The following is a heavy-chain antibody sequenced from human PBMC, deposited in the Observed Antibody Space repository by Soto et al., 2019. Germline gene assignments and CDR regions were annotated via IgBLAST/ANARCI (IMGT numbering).Heavy chain of an antibody. CDR2: ISYDGSNK. CDR3: AKEVVNSGWTHFDF. CDR1: GFTFSSYA. D-gene: IGHD6-19*01. V-gene: IGHV3-30-3*01. Sequence: QVQLVESGGGVVQPGRSLRLSCAASGFTFSSYAMHWVRQAPGKGLEWVAVISYDGSNKYYADSVKGRFTISRDNSRDTLYLQMNSLRDEDTAVYFCAKEVVNSGWTHFDFWGQGTLVTVSS. J-gene: IGHJ4*02.